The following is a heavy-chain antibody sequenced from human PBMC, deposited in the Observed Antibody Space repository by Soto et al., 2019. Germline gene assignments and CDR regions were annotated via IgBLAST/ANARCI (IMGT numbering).Heavy chain of an antibody. CDR3: AHRSVVTFDY. CDR1: GFSLTTSGLG. D-gene: IGHD2-21*02. CDR2: VFWDDDK. V-gene: IGHV2-5*02. Sequence: QITLKESGPTLVKPTETLTLTCAFSGFSLTTSGLGVAWIRQPPGKALEWLALVFWDDDKRYSPSLESRLTITKDTSKNQVVLTMTNMDPVDTATYFCAHRSVVTFDYWGQGTLVTVSS. J-gene: IGHJ4*02.